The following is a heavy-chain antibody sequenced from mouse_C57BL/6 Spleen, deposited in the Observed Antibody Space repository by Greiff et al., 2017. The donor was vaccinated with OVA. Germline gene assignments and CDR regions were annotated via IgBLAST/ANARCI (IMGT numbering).Heavy chain of an antibody. CDR1: GYTFTSYW. CDR2: INPSSGYT. V-gene: IGHV1-7*01. CDR3: ARGVLGQYFDV. D-gene: IGHD4-1*01. J-gene: IGHJ1*03. Sequence: QVQLKQSGADLAKPGASVKLSCKASGYTFTSYWMHWVKQRPGQGLEWIGYINPSSGYTKYNQKFKDKATLTADKSSSTAYMQLSSLTYEDSAVYYCARGVLGQYFDVWGTGTTVTVSS.